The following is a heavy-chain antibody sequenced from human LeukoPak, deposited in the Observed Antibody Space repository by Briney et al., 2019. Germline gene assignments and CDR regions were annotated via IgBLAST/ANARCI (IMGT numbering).Heavy chain of an antibody. Sequence: ASVKVSCKASGYTFTSYGISWVRQAPGQGLEWMGWISAYNGNTNYAQKLQGRVTMTTDTSTSTAYMELRSLRSDDTAVYYCARAWLGLTGDGYTADNWFDPWGQGTLVTVSS. CDR1: GYTFTSYG. D-gene: IGHD5-24*01. V-gene: IGHV1-18*01. CDR2: ISAYNGNT. CDR3: ARAWLGLTGDGYTADNWFDP. J-gene: IGHJ5*02.